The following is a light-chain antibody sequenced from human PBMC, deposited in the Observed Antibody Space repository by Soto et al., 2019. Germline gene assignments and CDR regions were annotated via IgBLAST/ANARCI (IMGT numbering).Light chain of an antibody. CDR3: QQYYSTPWT. Sequence: DIVMIQSPDPLAVSLGERATINCKSSQSVLYSSNNKTYLAWHQHKPGQPPKLLIYWASTRESGVPGRFSGSGSGTDFTLTISSLQAEDVAVYYCQQYYSTPWTFGQGTKVEIK. CDR1: QSVLYSSNNKTY. V-gene: IGKV4-1*01. CDR2: WAS. J-gene: IGKJ1*01.